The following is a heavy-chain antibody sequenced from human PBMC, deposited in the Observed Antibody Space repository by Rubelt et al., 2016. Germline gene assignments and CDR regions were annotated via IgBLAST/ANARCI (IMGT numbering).Heavy chain of an antibody. Sequence: QVQLQESGPGLVKPSETLSLTCTVSGGSISSYYWSWIRQPPGKGLEWIGYIYYSGSTNYNPSLKSRVTISGDTSKNQFSLKLSSVTAADTAVYYCARSLHDSSGYHIDYWGQGTLVTVSS. CDR1: GGSISSYY. CDR3: ARSLHDSSGYHIDY. J-gene: IGHJ4*02. V-gene: IGHV4-59*08. D-gene: IGHD3-22*01. CDR2: IYYSGST.